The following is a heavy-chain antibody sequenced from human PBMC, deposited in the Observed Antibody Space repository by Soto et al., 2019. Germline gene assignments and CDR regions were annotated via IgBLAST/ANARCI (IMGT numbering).Heavy chain of an antibody. Sequence: EVHLVESGGGLVQPGGSLRLSCAASGFSFSTYGMNWVRQAPGKGLEWISYISSSSATIDHADSVKGRFTISRDNAKNALYLQMNSLRGEDTAVYYCARDSPGGAGSPLDIWGQGTMVTVSS. CDR2: ISSSSATI. J-gene: IGHJ3*02. CDR3: ARDSPGGAGSPLDI. V-gene: IGHV3-48*04. CDR1: GFSFSTYG. D-gene: IGHD3-10*01.